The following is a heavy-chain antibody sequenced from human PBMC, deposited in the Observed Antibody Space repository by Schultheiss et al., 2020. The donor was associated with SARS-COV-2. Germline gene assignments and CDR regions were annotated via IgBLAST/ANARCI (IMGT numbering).Heavy chain of an antibody. Sequence: GGSLRLSCAASGFTFSDAWMSWVRQAPGKGLEWVAVISYDGSNKYYADSVKGRFTISIDNPRNTLYLQMNSLRGEDTAVYYCARMSRGGYPLDYWGQGTLVTVSS. CDR1: GFTFSDAW. J-gene: IGHJ4*02. CDR2: ISYDGSNK. D-gene: IGHD2-15*01. CDR3: ARMSRGGYPLDY. V-gene: IGHV3-30-3*01.